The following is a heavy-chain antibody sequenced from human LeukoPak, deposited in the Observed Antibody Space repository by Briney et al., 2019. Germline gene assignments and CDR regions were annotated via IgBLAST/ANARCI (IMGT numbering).Heavy chain of an antibody. CDR1: GFALSDSW. CDR2: ISGSGGST. D-gene: IGHD3-10*01. V-gene: IGHV3-23*01. CDR3: AKSAALSQYYYGSGGINWFDP. Sequence: PGGSLRLSCVASGFALSDSWMHWVRQTPGKGLEWVSAISGSGGSTYYADSVKGRFTISRDNSKNTLYLQMNSLRAEDTAVYYCAKSAALSQYYYGSGGINWFDPWGQGTLVTVSS. J-gene: IGHJ5*02.